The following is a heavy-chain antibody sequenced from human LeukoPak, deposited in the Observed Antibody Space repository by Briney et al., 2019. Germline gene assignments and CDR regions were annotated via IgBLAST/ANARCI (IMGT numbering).Heavy chain of an antibody. Sequence: PGGSLRLSCAASGFTFNNYSMNWVRQAPGKGLEWVASISRSSRYIYYADSMKGRFTISRGNAKNSLYLQMNSLRAEDTAVYYCARGAYSSKFTPDAFDIWGQGTKVTVSS. CDR2: ISRSSRYI. J-gene: IGHJ3*02. CDR1: GFTFNNYS. D-gene: IGHD6-13*01. V-gene: IGHV3-21*01. CDR3: ARGAYSSKFTPDAFDI.